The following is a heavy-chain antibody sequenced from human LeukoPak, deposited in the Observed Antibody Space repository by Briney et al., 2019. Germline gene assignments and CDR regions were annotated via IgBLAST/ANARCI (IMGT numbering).Heavy chain of an antibody. J-gene: IGHJ4*02. Sequence: GASVKVSCKASGYTFTSYGISWVRQAPGQGLERMGWISAYNGNTNYAQKLQGRVTMTTDTSTSTAYMELRSLRSDDTAVYYCARDQRIWYSSGWPYFDYWGQGTLVTVSS. D-gene: IGHD6-19*01. CDR3: ARDQRIWYSSGWPYFDY. V-gene: IGHV1-18*04. CDR1: GYTFTSYG. CDR2: ISAYNGNT.